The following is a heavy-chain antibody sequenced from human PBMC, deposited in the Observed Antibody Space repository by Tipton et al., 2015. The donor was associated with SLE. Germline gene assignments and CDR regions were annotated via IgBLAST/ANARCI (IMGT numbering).Heavy chain of an antibody. V-gene: IGHV4-39*07. CDR3: ARLVTKRAWFDP. CDR2: ISYTGST. D-gene: IGHD6-13*01. Sequence: TLSLTCTVSGGSISSSYYWGWIRQSPGKGLEWIGSISYTGSTYYNPSLKSRVTISVDMSKNQFSLNLSSVTAADTAVYYCARLVTKRAWFDPWGQGTLVTVSS. J-gene: IGHJ5*02. CDR1: GGSISSSYY.